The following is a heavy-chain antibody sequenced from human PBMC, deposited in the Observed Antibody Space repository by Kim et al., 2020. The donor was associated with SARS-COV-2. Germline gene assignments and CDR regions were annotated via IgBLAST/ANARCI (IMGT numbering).Heavy chain of an antibody. V-gene: IGHV3-23*01. D-gene: IGHD3-10*01. Sequence: GGSLRLSCAASGFTFSSYAMSWVRQAPGKGLEWVSAISGSGGSTYYADSVKGRFTISRDNSKNTLYLQMNSLRAEDTAVYYCAKEGWWYYGSGSYQFDYWGQGTLVTVSS. J-gene: IGHJ4*02. CDR2: ISGSGGST. CDR1: GFTFSSYA. CDR3: AKEGWWYYGSGSYQFDY.